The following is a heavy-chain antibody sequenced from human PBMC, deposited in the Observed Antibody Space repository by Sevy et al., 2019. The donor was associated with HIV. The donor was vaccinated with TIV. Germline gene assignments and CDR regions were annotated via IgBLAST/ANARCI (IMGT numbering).Heavy chain of an antibody. Sequence: GGSLRLSCAASGFTFSSYAMSWVRQAPGKGLEWVSAISGSGGSKYYADSVKGRFTISRDNSKNTLYLQMNSLRAEDTAVYYGAKDLPPRTGYSSGWYSYDYWGQGTLVTVSS. D-gene: IGHD6-19*01. J-gene: IGHJ4*02. V-gene: IGHV3-23*01. CDR3: AKDLPPRTGYSSGWYSYDY. CDR1: GFTFSSYA. CDR2: ISGSGGSK.